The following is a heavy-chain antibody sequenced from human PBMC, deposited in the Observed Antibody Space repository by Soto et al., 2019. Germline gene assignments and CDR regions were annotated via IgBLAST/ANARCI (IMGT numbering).Heavy chain of an antibody. CDR2: IYYSGST. J-gene: IGHJ5*02. V-gene: IGHV4-31*03. CDR3: ARATYYDFWSGPLTPYNWFDP. Sequence: PSXTLSLTCTVSGGSISSGGYYWSWIRQHPGKGLEWIGYIYYSGSTYYNPSLKSRVTISVDTSKNQFSLKLSSVTAADAAVYYCARATYYDFWSGPLTPYNWFDPWGQGTLVTVS. CDR1: GGSISSGGYY. D-gene: IGHD3-3*01.